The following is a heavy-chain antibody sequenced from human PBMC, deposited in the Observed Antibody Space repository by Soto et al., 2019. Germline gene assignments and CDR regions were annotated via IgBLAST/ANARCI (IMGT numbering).Heavy chain of an antibody. J-gene: IGHJ5*02. V-gene: IGHV1-2*02. CDR2: INPNSGGT. Sequence: ASVKVSCKASGYTFTGYYMHWARQAPGQGLEWMGWINPNSGGTNYAQKFQGRVTMTRDTSISTAYMELSRLRSDDTAVYYCARDRRTLVANWFDPWGQGTLVTVSS. D-gene: IGHD5-12*01. CDR3: ARDRRTLVANWFDP. CDR1: GYTFTGYY.